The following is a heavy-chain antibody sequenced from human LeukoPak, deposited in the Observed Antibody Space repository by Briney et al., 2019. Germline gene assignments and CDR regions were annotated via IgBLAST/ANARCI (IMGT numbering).Heavy chain of an antibody. V-gene: IGHV3-53*01. CDR3: ARGGYSYGPQAY. D-gene: IGHD5-18*01. Sequence: GGSLRLSSAASGFTVSSNYMSWVRQAPGKGLEWGSVIYSGGSTYYADSVKGRFTISRDNSKNTLYLQMNSLRAEDTAVYYCARGGYSYGPQAYWGQGTLVTVSS. CDR1: GFTVSSNY. J-gene: IGHJ4*02. CDR2: IYSGGST.